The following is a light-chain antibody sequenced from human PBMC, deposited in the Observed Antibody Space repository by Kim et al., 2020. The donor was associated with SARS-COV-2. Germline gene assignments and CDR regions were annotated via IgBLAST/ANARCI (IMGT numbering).Light chain of an antibody. J-gene: IGLJ1*01. CDR1: KLGDKY. V-gene: IGLV3-1*01. Sequence: SYELTQPPSVSVSPGQTASITCSGDKLGDKYGCWYQQKPGQSPVLVIYQDSKRPSGIPERFSGSNSGNTATLTISGTQAMDEADYYCQAWDSSTAYVFGT. CDR3: QAWDSSTAYV. CDR2: QDS.